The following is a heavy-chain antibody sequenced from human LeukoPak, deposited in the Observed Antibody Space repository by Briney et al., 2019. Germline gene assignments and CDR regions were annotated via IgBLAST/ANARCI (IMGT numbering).Heavy chain of an antibody. D-gene: IGHD3-22*01. J-gene: IGHJ5*02. CDR1: GGSISSGGYY. CDR3: ARTGPYDSSGYP. CDR2: IYHSGST. Sequence: SETLSLTCTASGGSISSGGYYWSWIRQPPGKGLEWIGYIYHSGSTYYNPSLKSRVTISVDRSKNQFSLKLSSVTAADTAVYYCARTGPYDSSGYPWGQGTLVTVSS. V-gene: IGHV4-30-2*01.